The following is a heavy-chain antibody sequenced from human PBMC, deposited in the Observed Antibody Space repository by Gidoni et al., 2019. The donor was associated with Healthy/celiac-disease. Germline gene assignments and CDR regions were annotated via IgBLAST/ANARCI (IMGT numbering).Heavy chain of an antibody. D-gene: IGHD3-22*01. Sequence: EVQLVESGGGLGKPGGSLRPPCAAPGFTFSTAWMRWVRQAPGKGLEWVGRNKSKTDGETTDYNAPVKGRFTISRDDSKNTLYLQMNSLKTEDTAVYYCTTSPYYYDSSGDYWGQGTLVTVSS. CDR1: GFTFSTAW. CDR3: TTSPYYYDSSGDY. CDR2: NKSKTDGETT. V-gene: IGHV3-15*01. J-gene: IGHJ4*02.